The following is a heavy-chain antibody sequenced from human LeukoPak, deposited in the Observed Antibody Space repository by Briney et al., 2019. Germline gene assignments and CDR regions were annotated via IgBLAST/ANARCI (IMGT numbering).Heavy chain of an antibody. J-gene: IGHJ6*03. CDR3: ARVGGDNHYYYYYYMDV. CDR1: GGSFSDYY. V-gene: IGHV4-34*01. CDR2: IYHSGST. D-gene: IGHD4-17*01. Sequence: SETLSLTCAVYGGSFSDYYWTWIRQPPGKGLEWIGEIYHSGSTNYNPSLKSRVTISVDTSKNQFSLKLSSVTAADTAVYYCARVGGDNHYYYYYYMDVWGKGTTVTVSS.